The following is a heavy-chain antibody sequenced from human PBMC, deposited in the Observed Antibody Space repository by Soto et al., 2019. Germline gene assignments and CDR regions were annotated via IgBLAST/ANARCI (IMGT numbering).Heavy chain of an antibody. V-gene: IGHV3-30*03. CDR3: ASTWSGYSYFNS. CDR2: IAYEVNNR. D-gene: IGHD3-3*01. CDR1: GFTFSRYP. Sequence: GGSLCLSCAASGFTFSRYPMPWVRRAPCQWLEWVAVIAYEVNNRYYADSGKVVFTVSRDNPKNTLYLQMNSLTAQHTPVYYCASTWSGYSYFNSWRQGTMLIVS. J-gene: IGHJ4*02.